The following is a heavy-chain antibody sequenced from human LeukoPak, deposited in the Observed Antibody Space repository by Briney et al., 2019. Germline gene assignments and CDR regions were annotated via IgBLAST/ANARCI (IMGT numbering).Heavy chain of an antibody. D-gene: IGHD3-22*01. V-gene: IGHV3-49*04. CDR1: GLTFGDNA. CDR2: IRNKGNGGTT. CDR3: TTGSYHESSGYRFDY. Sequence: GGSLRLSCTTSGLTFGDNAMSWVRQAPGKGLEWVGFIRNKGNGGTTEYAASVKGRFTISRDDSESITYLQMNSLRTEDTAVYYCTTGSYHESSGYRFDYWGQGTLVTVS. J-gene: IGHJ4*02.